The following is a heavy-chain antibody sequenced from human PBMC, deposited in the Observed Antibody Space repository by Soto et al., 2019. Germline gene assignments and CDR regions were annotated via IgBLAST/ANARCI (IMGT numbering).Heavy chain of an antibody. CDR3: ARDREVAGSRWFAA. J-gene: IGHJ5*02. V-gene: IGHV4-34*01. CDR1: GGCFSGYY. D-gene: IGHD6-19*01. Sequence: SETLSLTCAAYGGCFSGYYWSWIRQPPGKGLEWRGEINHSGSTNYNPSLKSLVTISVDTSKNQFSLKLSSVTAADTAGEDCARDREVAGSRWFAAWGQGTRVT. CDR2: INHSGST.